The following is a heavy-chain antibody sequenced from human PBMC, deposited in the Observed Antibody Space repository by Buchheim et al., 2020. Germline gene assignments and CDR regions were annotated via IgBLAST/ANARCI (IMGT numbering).Heavy chain of an antibody. CDR3: AREGREQPIDY. D-gene: IGHD1-26*01. Sequence: EVQLVESGGGLVQPGGSLRLSCAASGFTFSDYWMTWVRQAPGKGLEWVANINRDGSEQNYVDSVKGRFTISRDHAKISLNLQMNSLRAEDTAVYYCAREGREQPIDYWGQGTL. CDR2: INRDGSEQ. J-gene: IGHJ4*02. CDR1: GFTFSDYW. V-gene: IGHV3-7*01.